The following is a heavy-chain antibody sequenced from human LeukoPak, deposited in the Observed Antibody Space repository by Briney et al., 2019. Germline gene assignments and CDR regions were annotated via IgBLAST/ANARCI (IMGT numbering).Heavy chain of an antibody. CDR2: ISAYNGNT. CDR3: ARAGSYYDILTGYCDDAFDI. Sequence: GASVKVSCKASGYTFTSYGISWVRQAPGQGLEWMGWISAYNGNTNYAQKLQSRVTMTTDTSTSTAYMELRSLRPDDTAVYYCARAGSYYDILTGYCDDAFDIWGQGTMVTVSS. CDR1: GYTFTSYG. J-gene: IGHJ3*02. V-gene: IGHV1-18*01. D-gene: IGHD3-9*01.